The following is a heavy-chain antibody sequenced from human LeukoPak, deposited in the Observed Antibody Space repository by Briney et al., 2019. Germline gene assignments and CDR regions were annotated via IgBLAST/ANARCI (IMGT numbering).Heavy chain of an antibody. Sequence: SETLSLTCAVYGGSFSSYYWSWIRQPPGKGLEWMGEINHSGSTHYNPSLKTRVTISVDTSKNQFSLKLSSVTAADTAVYYCATTSGWPVDAFDIWGQGTMVTVSS. CDR3: ATTSGWPVDAFDI. V-gene: IGHV4-34*01. J-gene: IGHJ3*02. D-gene: IGHD6-19*01. CDR2: INHSGST. CDR1: GGSFSSYY.